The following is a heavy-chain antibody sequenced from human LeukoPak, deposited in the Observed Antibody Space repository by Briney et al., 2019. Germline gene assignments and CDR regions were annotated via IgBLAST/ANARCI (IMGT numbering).Heavy chain of an antibody. CDR2: INPNSGGT. CDR3: ARDHRAYTAMVTRFDY. Sequence: ASVKVSCKASGYTFTGYYMHWVRQAPGQGLEWMGWINPNSGGTNYAQKFQGRVTMTRDTSISTAYMELSRLRSDDTAVYYCARDHRAYTAMVTRFDYWGQGTLVTVSS. CDR1: GYTFTGYY. D-gene: IGHD5-18*01. J-gene: IGHJ4*02. V-gene: IGHV1-2*02.